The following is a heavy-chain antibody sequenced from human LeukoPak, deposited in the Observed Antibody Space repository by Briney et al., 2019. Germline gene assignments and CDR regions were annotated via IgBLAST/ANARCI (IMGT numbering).Heavy chain of an antibody. CDR3: AREGAFGRRRPIDY. CDR1: GGSISSSSYY. Sequence: SETLSLTCTVSGGSISSSSYYWGWIRQPPGKGLEWIGEINHSGSTNYNPSLKSRVTISVDTSKNQFSLKLSSVTAADTAVYYCAREGAFGRRRPIDYWGQGTLVTVSS. CDR2: INHSGST. J-gene: IGHJ4*02. V-gene: IGHV4-39*07. D-gene: IGHD1-14*01.